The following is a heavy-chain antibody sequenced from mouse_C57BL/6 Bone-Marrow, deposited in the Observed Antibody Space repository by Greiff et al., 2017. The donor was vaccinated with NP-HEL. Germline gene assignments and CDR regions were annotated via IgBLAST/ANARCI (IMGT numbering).Heavy chain of an antibody. D-gene: IGHD2-5*01. CDR2: IYPGDGDT. CDR3: ARNYSNYGSAMDY. V-gene: IGHV1-80*01. J-gene: IGHJ4*01. Sequence: VQLQQSGAELVKPGASVKISCKASGYAFSSYWMNWVKQRPGKGLEWIGQIYPGDGDTNYNGKFKGKATLTADKSSSPAYMQLSSLTSEDSAVYCGARNYSNYGSAMDYGGQGTAVTVSS. CDR1: GYAFSSYW.